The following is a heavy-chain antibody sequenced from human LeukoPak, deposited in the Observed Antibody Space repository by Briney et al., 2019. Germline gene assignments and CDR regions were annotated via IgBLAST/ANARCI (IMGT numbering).Heavy chain of an antibody. D-gene: IGHD3-22*01. Sequence: PGGSLRLSCAASGFTFSSYAMSWVRQAQGKGLEWVSDISGSGGSTYYADSVKGRFTISRDNSKSTLYLQMNSLRAEDTAVYYCAKDPYYYDSSGYYYWGQGTLVTVSS. CDR3: AKDPYYYDSSGYYY. CDR1: GFTFSSYA. CDR2: ISGSGGST. V-gene: IGHV3-23*01. J-gene: IGHJ4*02.